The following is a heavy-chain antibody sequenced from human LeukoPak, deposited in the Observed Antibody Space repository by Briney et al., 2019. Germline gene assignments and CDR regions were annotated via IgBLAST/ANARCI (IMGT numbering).Heavy chain of an antibody. Sequence: ASVKVSCKASGYTFTGYYMHWVRQAPGQGLEWMGWINPNSGGTNYAQKFQGRVTMTRDTSISTAYMELSRLRSDDTAVYYCARGDPRTKGAFDIWGQGTMVTVSS. V-gene: IGHV1-2*02. CDR2: INPNSGGT. D-gene: IGHD2-21*01. J-gene: IGHJ3*02. CDR1: GYTFTGYY. CDR3: ARGDPRTKGAFDI.